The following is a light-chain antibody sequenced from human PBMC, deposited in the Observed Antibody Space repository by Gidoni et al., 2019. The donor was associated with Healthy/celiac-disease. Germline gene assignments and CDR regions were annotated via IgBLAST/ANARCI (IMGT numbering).Light chain of an antibody. CDR2: AAS. J-gene: IGKJ4*01. CDR1: QGISNY. CDR3: QKYNSAPPVX. Sequence: DIQMTQSPSSLSASVGDRVTITCRASQGISNYLAWYQQKPGKVPKLLIYAASTLQSGVPSRFSGSGSGTDFTLTISSLQPEDVATYYCQKYNSAPPVXFXGGTKVEIK. V-gene: IGKV1-27*01.